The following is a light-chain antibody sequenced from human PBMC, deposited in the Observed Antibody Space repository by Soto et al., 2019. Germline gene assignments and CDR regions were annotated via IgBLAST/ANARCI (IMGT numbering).Light chain of an antibody. CDR3: QQFGGSSYS. Sequence: EIVVTQSPGTLSLSPGERATLSCRASQSVSRLAWYQQKPGQAPRLLIYGASTRATGIPDRFSGSGSGTDFTLTIGRLEPEDFAVYHCQQFGGSSYSFGQGTKLEIK. CDR1: QSVSR. J-gene: IGKJ2*03. CDR2: GAS. V-gene: IGKV3-20*01.